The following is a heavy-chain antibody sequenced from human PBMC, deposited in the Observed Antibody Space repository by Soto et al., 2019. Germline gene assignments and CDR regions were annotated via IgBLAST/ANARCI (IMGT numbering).Heavy chain of an antibody. CDR2: MYYSGST. CDR1: GGSISSYY. J-gene: IGHJ4*02. D-gene: IGHD3-22*01. Sequence: SETLSLTCTVSGGSISSYYWSWIRQPPGKGLEWIGYMYYSGSTNYNPSLKSRVTISADTSKNQFSLKLSSVTAADTAVYYCARARGGYYDYWGQGTLVTVSS. V-gene: IGHV4-59*01. CDR3: ARARGGYYDY.